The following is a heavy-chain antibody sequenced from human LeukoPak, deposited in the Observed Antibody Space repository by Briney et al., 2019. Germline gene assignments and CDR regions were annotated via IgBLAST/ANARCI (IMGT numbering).Heavy chain of an antibody. Sequence: SETLSLTCAVYGGSFSGYYWSWIRQPPGKGLEWIGEINHSGSTNYNPSLKSRVTISVDTSKNQFSLKLSSVTAADTAVYYCASPQDYDSGFDYWGQGTLVTVSS. V-gene: IGHV4-34*01. D-gene: IGHD5-12*01. CDR3: ASPQDYDSGFDY. J-gene: IGHJ4*02. CDR2: INHSGST. CDR1: GGSFSGYY.